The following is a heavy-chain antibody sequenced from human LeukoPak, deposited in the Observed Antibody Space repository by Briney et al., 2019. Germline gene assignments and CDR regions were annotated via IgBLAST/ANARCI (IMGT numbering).Heavy chain of an antibody. Sequence: GGSLRLSCAASGFTFSSYWMHWVRQAPGKGLVWVSRINSDGSSTNYADSVKGRFTISRDNAKNTLYLQMNSLRAEDTAVYYCARDSPGYYDSSGYHNAEYFQHWGQGTLVTVPS. CDR3: ARDSPGYYDSSGYHNAEYFQH. D-gene: IGHD3-22*01. J-gene: IGHJ1*01. CDR1: GFTFSSYW. V-gene: IGHV3-74*01. CDR2: INSDGSST.